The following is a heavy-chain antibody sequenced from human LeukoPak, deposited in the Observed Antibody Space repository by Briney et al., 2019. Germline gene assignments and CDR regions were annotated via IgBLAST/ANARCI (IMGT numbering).Heavy chain of an antibody. CDR1: GGSFSGYY. J-gene: IGHJ5*02. CDR2: INHSGST. D-gene: IGHD3-10*01. V-gene: IGHV4-34*01. Sequence: MASETLSLTCAVYGGSFSGYYWSWIRQPPGKGLEWIGEINHSGSTNYNPSLKSRVTISVDTSKNQFSLKLSSVTAADTAVYYCARVYYYGSGSYYSHNWFDPWGQGTLVTVSS. CDR3: ARVYYYGSGSYYSHNWFDP.